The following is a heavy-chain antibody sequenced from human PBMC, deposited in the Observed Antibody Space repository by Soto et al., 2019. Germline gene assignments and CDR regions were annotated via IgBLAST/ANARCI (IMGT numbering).Heavy chain of an antibody. D-gene: IGHD2-8*01. Sequence: GASVKVSCKASGYTFTSYAMHWVRQAPGQRLEWMGWINAGNGNTKYSQKFQGRFTISRDNAKNSLYLQMNSLRAEDTAVYYCARSPAHIVLDYWGQGTLVTVSS. V-gene: IGHV1-3*01. J-gene: IGHJ4*02. CDR3: ARSPAHIVLDY. CDR1: GYTFTSYA. CDR2: INAGNGNT.